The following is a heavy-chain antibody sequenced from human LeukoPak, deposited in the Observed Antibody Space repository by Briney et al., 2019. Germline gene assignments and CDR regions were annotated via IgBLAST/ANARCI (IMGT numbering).Heavy chain of an antibody. J-gene: IGHJ4*02. V-gene: IGHV3-23*01. CDR1: GFTFKNYA. CDR2: ISGSGGNT. D-gene: IGHD3-10*01. CDR3: AKDMLTMVRGISDY. Sequence: GGSLRLSCAASGFTFKNYAMNWVRQAPGKGLEWVSTISGSGGNTYYADSVKGRFTISIDNSKNTLYLQMDSLRAEDTAVYYCAKDMLTMVRGISDYWGQGTLVTVSS.